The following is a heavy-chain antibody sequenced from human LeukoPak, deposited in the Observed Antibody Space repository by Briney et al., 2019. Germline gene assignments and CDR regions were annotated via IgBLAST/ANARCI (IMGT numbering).Heavy chain of an antibody. CDR3: ARSGYSYGYGTHFDY. CDR1: GGSISSYY. CDR2: IYYSGST. Sequence: KPSETLSLTCTVSGGSISSYYWSWIRQPPGKGLEWIGYIYYSGSTNYNPSLKSRVTISVDTSKNQFSLKLSSVTAADTAVYYCARSGYSYGYGTHFDYWGQGTLVTVSS. D-gene: IGHD5-18*01. J-gene: IGHJ4*02. V-gene: IGHV4-59*01.